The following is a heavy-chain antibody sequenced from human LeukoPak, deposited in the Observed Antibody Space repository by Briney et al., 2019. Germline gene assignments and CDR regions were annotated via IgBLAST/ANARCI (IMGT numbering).Heavy chain of an antibody. V-gene: IGHV4-39*01. CDR2: IYYSGST. CDR1: GDSISSSNYY. J-gene: IGHJ6*03. D-gene: IGHD6-19*01. Sequence: SETLSLTCTVSGDSISSSNYYWGWIRQPPGKGLEWIGSIYYSGSTYYNPSLKTRVTISVDTSKNRFSLKLSSVTAADTAVYYCARLSGYSSGYNYYYYMDVWGKGTTVTVSS. CDR3: ARLSGYSSGYNYYYYMDV.